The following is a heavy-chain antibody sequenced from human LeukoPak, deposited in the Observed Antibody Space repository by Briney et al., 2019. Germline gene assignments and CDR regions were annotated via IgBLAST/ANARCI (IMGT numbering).Heavy chain of an antibody. CDR1: GFTFSSYG. D-gene: IGHD1-26*01. CDR3: AKTYSGSLGTQDY. Sequence: GGSLRLSCAASGFTFSSYGMHWVRQAPGKGLEWVAVISYDGSNKYYADSVKGRFTISRDNSKNTLYLQMNSLRAEDTAVYYCAKTYSGSLGTQDYWGQGTLVTVSS. V-gene: IGHV3-30*18. CDR2: ISYDGSNK. J-gene: IGHJ4*02.